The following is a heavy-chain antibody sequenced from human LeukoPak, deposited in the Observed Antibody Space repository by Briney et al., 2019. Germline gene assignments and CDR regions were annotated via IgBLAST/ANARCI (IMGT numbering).Heavy chain of an antibody. CDR3: ARGFRFDY. Sequence: GGSLRLSCSASGFTFSNYWMHWVRQIPGMGLVWVSKIDRDGTTTGYADSVKGRFTISRDNAKNTLYLQMNSLRAEDTAVYYCARGFRFDYWGQGTLVTVSS. J-gene: IGHJ4*02. CDR2: IDRDGTTT. V-gene: IGHV3-74*01. CDR1: GFTFSNYW.